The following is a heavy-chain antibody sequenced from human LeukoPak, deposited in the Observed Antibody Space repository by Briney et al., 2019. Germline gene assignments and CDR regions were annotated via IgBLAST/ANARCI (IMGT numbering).Heavy chain of an antibody. CDR3: ARDTIFGVVIAYYGMDV. Sequence: GGSLRLSCAASGFTFSSYSMNWVRQAPGKGLEWVSSISSSSYIYYADSVKGRFTISRDNAKNSLYLQMNSLRAEDTAVYYCARDTIFGVVIAYYGMDVWGQGTTVTVSS. CDR2: ISSSSYI. CDR1: GFTFSSYS. J-gene: IGHJ6*02. V-gene: IGHV3-21*01. D-gene: IGHD3-3*01.